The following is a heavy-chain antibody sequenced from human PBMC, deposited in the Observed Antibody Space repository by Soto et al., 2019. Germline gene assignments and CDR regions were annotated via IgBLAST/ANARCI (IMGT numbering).Heavy chain of an antibody. J-gene: IGHJ6*02. V-gene: IGHV1-69*13. CDR1: GGTFSSYA. CDR3: ESAEGSIAARHAYYYYYYGMDV. CDR2: IIPIFGTA. Sequence: VKVSCKASGGTFSSYAISWVRQAPGQGLEWMGGIIPIFGTANYAQKFQGRVTITADESTSTAYMELSSLRSEDTAVYYCESAEGSIAARHAYYYYYYGMDVWGQGTTVTVSS. D-gene: IGHD6-6*01.